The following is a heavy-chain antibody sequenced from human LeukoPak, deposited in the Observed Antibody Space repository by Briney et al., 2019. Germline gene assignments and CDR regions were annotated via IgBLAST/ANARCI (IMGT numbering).Heavy chain of an antibody. Sequence: GGSLRLSCAASGFTFGDYAMSWFRQAPGKGLEWVGFTRSKVYGGTTEYAASVKGRFTISRDDSKSIAYLQMNSLKTEDTAVYYCTRVYYDSSGYLFDYWGQGTLVTVSS. CDR1: GFTFGDYA. J-gene: IGHJ4*02. CDR3: TRVYYDSSGYLFDY. D-gene: IGHD3-22*01. CDR2: TRSKVYGGTT. V-gene: IGHV3-49*03.